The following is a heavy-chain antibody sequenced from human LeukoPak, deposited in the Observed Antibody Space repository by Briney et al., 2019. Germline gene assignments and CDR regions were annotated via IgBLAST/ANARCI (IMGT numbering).Heavy chain of an antibody. Sequence: GGSLRLSCAASGFTFSSYWMSWVRQAPEKGLEWVAKIKPDGSEIYHVDSVQGRFTISRDNAKNSLYLQMNSLRAEGTAVYYCATSRFYLGSWGQGTLVTVSS. D-gene: IGHD3-16*01. CDR3: ATSRFYLGS. V-gene: IGHV3-7*01. J-gene: IGHJ5*02. CDR2: IKPDGSEI. CDR1: GFTFSSYW.